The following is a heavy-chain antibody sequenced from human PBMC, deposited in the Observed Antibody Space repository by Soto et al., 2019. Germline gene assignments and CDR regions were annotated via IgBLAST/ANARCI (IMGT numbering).Heavy chain of an antibody. CDR2: INSNGSST. V-gene: IGHV3-74*01. Sequence: EVQLVESGGGLVQPGGSLRLSCAASGFTFSTYWMHWVRQAPGKGLVWVSRINSNGSSTSYTDSVKGRFTISRDNAKNTLYLKMSSLRAEDTAVYYCASDSGKKSGISVGGQGTLVTVSS. CDR3: ASDSGKKSGISV. CDR1: GFTFSTYW. D-gene: IGHD3-10*01. J-gene: IGHJ4*02.